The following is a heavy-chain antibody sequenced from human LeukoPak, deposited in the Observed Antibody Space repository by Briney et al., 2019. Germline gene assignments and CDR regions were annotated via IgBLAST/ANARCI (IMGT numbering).Heavy chain of an antibody. D-gene: IGHD3-10*01. Sequence: SETLSLTCTVSGGSISEYYWSWIRQSPGKGLEWIGYIYESGGTNYNPSLRSRVTISLDTSKTQVSLKVTSLTAADTAVYYCARDRAAFYYASGLAYWGQGIPVTVSS. CDR3: ARDRAAFYYASGLAY. CDR2: IYESGGT. CDR1: GGSISEYY. J-gene: IGHJ4*02. V-gene: IGHV4-59*01.